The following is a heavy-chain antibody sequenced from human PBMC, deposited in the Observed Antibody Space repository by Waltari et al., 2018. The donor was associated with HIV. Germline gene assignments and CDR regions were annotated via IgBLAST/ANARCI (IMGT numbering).Heavy chain of an antibody. CDR2: INPKSGGT. CDR3: ARGGASTTPRDYNYYGLDV. J-gene: IGHJ6*02. CDR1: GFTLTATY. D-gene: IGHD2-2*01. Sequence: QVELVQSGAEVTKPGASVKGSCNASGFTLTATYIHWERQAPGHGLEWMGWINPKSGGTKHAQKFQGRVTMTRDTSMSTVYMEVSRLTSDDTAVYYCARGGASTTPRDYNYYGLDVWGQGTTVTVSS. V-gene: IGHV1-2*02.